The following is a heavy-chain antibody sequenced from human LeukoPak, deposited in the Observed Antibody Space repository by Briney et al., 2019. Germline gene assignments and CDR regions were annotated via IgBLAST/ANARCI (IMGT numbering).Heavy chain of an antibody. J-gene: IGHJ5*02. D-gene: IGHD2-2*01. Sequence: SETLSLTCTVSGGSISSYYWSWIRQPPGKGLEWIGSIYYSGSTYYNPSLKSRVTISVDTSKNQFSLKLSSVTAADTAVFYCARGPCSSANCYWSLDHWGQGTLVTVSS. CDR1: GGSISSYY. V-gene: IGHV4-59*12. CDR3: ARGPCSSANCYWSLDH. CDR2: IYYSGST.